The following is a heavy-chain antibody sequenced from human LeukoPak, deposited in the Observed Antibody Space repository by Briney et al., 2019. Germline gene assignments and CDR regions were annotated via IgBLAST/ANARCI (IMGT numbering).Heavy chain of an antibody. D-gene: IGHD6-6*01. CDR1: GFTFSSYA. CDR2: ISYDGSNK. CDR3: ARDKSSSSSFYHGVDV. J-gene: IGHJ6*02. Sequence: GGSLRLSCAASGFTFSSYAMHWVRQAPGKGLEWVAVISYDGSNKYYADSVKGRFTISRDNSKNTLYLQMNSLRTEDTAVYFCARDKSSSSSFYHGVDVWGQGTTVTVSS. V-gene: IGHV3-30-3*01.